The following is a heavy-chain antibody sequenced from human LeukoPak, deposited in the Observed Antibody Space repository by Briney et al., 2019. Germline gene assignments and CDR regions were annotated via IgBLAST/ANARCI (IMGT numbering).Heavy chain of an antibody. CDR2: ISSSSSYI. J-gene: IGHJ4*02. CDR3: ARGGYRTLSYLDY. Sequence: PGGSLRLSCAASGFSFSSFSMNWVRQAPGRGREWVSSISSSSSYIYYADSVKGRFTISRDNAKNSLYLQMNSLRAEDTAVYYCARGGYRTLSYLDYWGQGTLVTVSS. D-gene: IGHD5-18*01. V-gene: IGHV3-21*01. CDR1: GFSFSSFS.